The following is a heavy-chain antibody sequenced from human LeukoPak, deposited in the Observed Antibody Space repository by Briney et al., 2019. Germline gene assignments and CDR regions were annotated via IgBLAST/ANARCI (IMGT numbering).Heavy chain of an antibody. V-gene: IGHV3-7*01. CDR3: ARLGLEVGGPNWFDP. J-gene: IGHJ5*02. CDR2: IKRDGSQK. Sequence: PGGSLRLSCAASGFTVSSNYMSWVRQAPGKGLEWVAHIKRDGSQKYYLDSVKGRFTISRDNAENSLYLQMNSLRVEDTAVYYCARLGLEVGGPNWFDPWGQGTLVTVSS. CDR1: GFTVSSNY. D-gene: IGHD1-1*01.